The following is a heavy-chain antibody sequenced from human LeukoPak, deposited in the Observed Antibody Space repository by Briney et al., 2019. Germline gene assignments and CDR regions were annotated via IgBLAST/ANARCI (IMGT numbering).Heavy chain of an antibody. D-gene: IGHD3-3*01. J-gene: IGHJ4*02. CDR1: GGSISSSSYY. V-gene: IGHV4-39*01. CDR3: ARLDDFEYYFDY. CDR2: IYYSGST. Sequence: SETLSLTCTVSGGSISSSSYYWGWIRQPPGKGLEWIGSIYYSGSTYYNPSLKSRVTISVDTSKSQFSLKLSSVTAADTAVYYCARLDDFEYYFDYWGQGTLVTVSS.